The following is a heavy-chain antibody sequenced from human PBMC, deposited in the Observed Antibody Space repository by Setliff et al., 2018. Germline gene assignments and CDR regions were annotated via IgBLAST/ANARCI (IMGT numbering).Heavy chain of an antibody. D-gene: IGHD3-22*01. CDR3: ARINFYVSSGYYYAPDY. J-gene: IGHJ4*02. Sequence: ASVKVSCKTSGYTFTNYGITWVRQAPGQGLEWMGWINNYSFKTNYPQKFLGRVTVTTDTSTGTAYMELGGLTSDDTAIYYCARINFYVSSGYYYAPDYWGPGTLVTVS. V-gene: IGHV1-18*01. CDR1: GYTFTNYG. CDR2: INNYSFKT.